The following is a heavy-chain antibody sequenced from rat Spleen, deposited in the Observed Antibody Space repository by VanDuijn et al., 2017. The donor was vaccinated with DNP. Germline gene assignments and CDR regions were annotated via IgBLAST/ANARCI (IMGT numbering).Heavy chain of an antibody. CDR2: ISYEGSST. CDR3: ARGVYYYSATYWYFDF. V-gene: IGHV5-22*01. D-gene: IGHD1-1*01. Sequence: EVQLVESGGGLVQPGRSLKLSCAASGFTFSNYGLHWIRQAPKKGLELVAAISYEGSSTYYGDSVKGRFTISRDNAKTTLYLQMNSLRSEATATYYCARGVYYYSATYWYFDFWGPGTMVTVSS. J-gene: IGHJ1*01. CDR1: GFTFSNYG.